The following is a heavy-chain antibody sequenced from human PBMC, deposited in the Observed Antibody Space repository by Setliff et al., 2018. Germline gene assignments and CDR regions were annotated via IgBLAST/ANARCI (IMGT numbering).Heavy chain of an antibody. Sequence: GASVKVSCKASGDSFNNYAISWVRQAPGQGLEWMGRITPNSGDTNYAQKFQGRVTMTRDTSISTAYMDLGSLRSDDTAIYYCARGYLKPGSGLDPWGQGTLVTVSS. CDR2: ITPNSGDT. D-gene: IGHD6-25*01. CDR3: ARGYLKPGSGLDP. J-gene: IGHJ5*02. V-gene: IGHV1-2*06. CDR1: GDSFNNYA.